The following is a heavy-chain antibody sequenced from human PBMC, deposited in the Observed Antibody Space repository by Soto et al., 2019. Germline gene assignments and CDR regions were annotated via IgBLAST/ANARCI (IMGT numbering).Heavy chain of an antibody. CDR2: MHYTGFS. J-gene: IGHJ4*02. CDR3: ATSYGHAWYTY. D-gene: IGHD6-13*01. CDR1: GGSISVEQYH. V-gene: IGHV4-61*01. Sequence: SETLSLTCTVSGGSISVEQYHWTWIRQPPGKGLEWIGYMHYTGFSHYNPSLKSRLAISVDRSKNQFTLQLTSVTVADTAVYYCATSYGHAWYTYWGQGTQVTVS.